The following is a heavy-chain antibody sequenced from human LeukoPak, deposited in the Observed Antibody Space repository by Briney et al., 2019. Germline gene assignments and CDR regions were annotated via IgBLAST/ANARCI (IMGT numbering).Heavy chain of an antibody. J-gene: IGHJ4*02. CDR3: AKDKPLGGYGSGSYYVY. CDR1: GFTFSSYS. CDR2: ISGSGGST. D-gene: IGHD3-10*01. Sequence: QPGGSLRLSCAASGFTFSSYSMNWVRQAPGKGLEWVSAISGSGGSTYYADSVKGRFTISRDNSKNTLYLQMNSLRAEDTAVYYCAKDKPLGGYGSGSYYVYWGQGTLVTVSS. V-gene: IGHV3-23*01.